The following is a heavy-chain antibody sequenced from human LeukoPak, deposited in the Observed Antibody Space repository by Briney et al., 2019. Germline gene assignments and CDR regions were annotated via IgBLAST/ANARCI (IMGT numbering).Heavy chain of an antibody. CDR3: AKGGTSSWYFVFDY. D-gene: IGHD6-13*01. CDR2: ISGSGGSA. V-gene: IGHV3-23*01. Sequence: GGSLRLSCAASGFTFRSYAMTWVRQAPGKGLEWVSVISGSGGSAYYADSVKGRFAISRDNFKNTLYLQMNSLTAEDTAVYYCAKGGTSSWYFVFDYWGQGVLVTVSS. CDR1: GFTFRSYA. J-gene: IGHJ4*02.